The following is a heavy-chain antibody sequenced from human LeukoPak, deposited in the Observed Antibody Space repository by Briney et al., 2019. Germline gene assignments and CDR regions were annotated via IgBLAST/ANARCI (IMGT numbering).Heavy chain of an antibody. Sequence: GGSLRPSCAASGFTFSDYYMSWIRQAPGKGLEWVSYISSSGSTIYYADSVKGRFTISRDNAKNSLYLQMNSLRAEDTAVYYCASSSYWYYFDYWGQGTLVTVSS. D-gene: IGHD2-15*01. CDR1: GFTFSDYY. CDR2: ISSSGSTI. J-gene: IGHJ4*02. CDR3: ASSSYWYYFDY. V-gene: IGHV3-11*04.